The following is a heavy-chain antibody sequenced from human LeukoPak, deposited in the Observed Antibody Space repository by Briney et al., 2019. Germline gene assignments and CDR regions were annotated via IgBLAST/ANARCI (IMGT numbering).Heavy chain of an antibody. CDR3: AGLPGGSSLNY. V-gene: IGHV4-39*01. Sequence: SETLSLTCTVSGGSISSNTYYWGWIRQPPGKGLEWIGSISYTGTTFYNPSLKSRVTMSVDTSKNQFSLKLNFVTAADTAVYYCAGLPGGSSLNYWGQGALVTVSS. CDR1: GGSISSNTYY. J-gene: IGHJ4*02. CDR2: ISYTGTT. D-gene: IGHD5-18*01.